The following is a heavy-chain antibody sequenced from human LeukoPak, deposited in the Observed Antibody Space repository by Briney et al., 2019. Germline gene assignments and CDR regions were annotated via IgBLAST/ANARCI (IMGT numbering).Heavy chain of an antibody. J-gene: IGHJ4*02. CDR2: VYYSGST. Sequence: SQTLSLTCTVSGGSISSGGYYWSWIRQHPGKGLEWIGYVYYSGSTYYNPSPKSRVTISVDTSKTQFSLKLSSVTAADTAVYYCARGFVLRYFVGWGQGTLVTVSS. V-gene: IGHV4-31*03. CDR3: ARGFVLRYFVG. D-gene: IGHD3-9*01. CDR1: GGSISSGGYY.